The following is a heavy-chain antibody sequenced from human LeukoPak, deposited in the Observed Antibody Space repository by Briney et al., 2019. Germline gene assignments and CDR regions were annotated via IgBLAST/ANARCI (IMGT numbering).Heavy chain of an antibody. CDR3: ARGGTATYYFDY. CDR2: IKLDGSEK. Sequence: GGSLRLSCAASGFTFSSNWMSWVRQAPGKGLEWVANIKLDGSEKNYVDSVKGRFTISRDNAMNSVYLQMNSLRAEDTAVYYCARGGTATYYFDYWGQGTLVTVSS. V-gene: IGHV3-7*01. CDR1: GFTFSSNW. D-gene: IGHD3-16*01. J-gene: IGHJ4*02.